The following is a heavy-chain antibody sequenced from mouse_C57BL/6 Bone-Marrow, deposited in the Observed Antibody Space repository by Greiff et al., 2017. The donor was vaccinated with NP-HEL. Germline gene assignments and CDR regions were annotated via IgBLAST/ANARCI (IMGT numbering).Heavy chain of an antibody. CDR2: IYPRSGNT. Sequence: VQLQESGAELARPGASVKLSCKASGYTFTSYGISWVKQRTGQGLEWIGEIYPRSGNTYYNEKFKGKATLTADKSSSTAYMELRSLTSEDSAVYFCVYYYGSSLYYFDYWGQGTTLTVSS. J-gene: IGHJ2*01. D-gene: IGHD1-1*01. CDR1: GYTFTSYG. V-gene: IGHV1-81*01. CDR3: VYYYGSSLYYFDY.